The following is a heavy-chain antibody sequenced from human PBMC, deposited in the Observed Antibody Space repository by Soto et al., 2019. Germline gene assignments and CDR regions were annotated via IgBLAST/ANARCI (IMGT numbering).Heavy chain of an antibody. V-gene: IGHV5-10-1*01. CDR2: IDPSDSYT. CDR3: ATTTGPVLRYFDWLLY. Sequence: GESLKISCKGSGYSFTSYWISWVRQMPGKGLEWMGRIDPSDSYTNYSPSFQGHVTISADKSISTAYLQRSSLKASDTAMYYCATTTGPVLRYFDWLLYWGQGTLVTVSS. J-gene: IGHJ4*02. D-gene: IGHD3-9*01. CDR1: GYSFTSYW.